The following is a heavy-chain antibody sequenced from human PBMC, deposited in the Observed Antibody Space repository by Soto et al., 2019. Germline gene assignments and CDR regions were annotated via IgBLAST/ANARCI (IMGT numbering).Heavy chain of an antibody. J-gene: IGHJ4*02. V-gene: IGHV2-70*12. Sequence: SGPTLVNPTETLTLTCTFSGFSLSTSGMSVGWIRQPPGKALEWLARIDWDDDTYYSTSLKTRLTISKDTSKSQVVLTMTDMDPVDTSTYYCAHRPRAARPLFDYWGQGTLVTVSS. CDR2: IDWDDDT. CDR1: GFSLSTSGMS. CDR3: AHRPRAARPLFDY. D-gene: IGHD6-6*01.